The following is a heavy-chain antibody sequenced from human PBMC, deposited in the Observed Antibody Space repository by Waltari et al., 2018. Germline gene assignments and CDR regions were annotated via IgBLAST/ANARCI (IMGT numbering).Heavy chain of an antibody. CDR2: ISYTGST. J-gene: IGHJ4*02. D-gene: IGHD5-12*01. Sequence: QVQLQESGPGLVKPSETLSLTCTVSGDSISSYYWSWIRQPPGKGLEWIGYISYTGSTNYNPSRKSRVTVSVDPSKNQFSLKLSSATAADTAVYYCARALVTTRIYFDYWGLGTLVTVSS. CDR3: ARALVTTRIYFDY. V-gene: IGHV4-59*08. CDR1: GDSISSYY.